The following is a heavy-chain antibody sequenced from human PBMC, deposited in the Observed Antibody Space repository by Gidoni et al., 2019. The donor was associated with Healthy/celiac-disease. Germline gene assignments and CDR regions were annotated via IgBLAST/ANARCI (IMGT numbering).Heavy chain of an antibody. J-gene: IGHJ5*02. V-gene: IGHV4-34*01. CDR1: GGSFSGYY. Sequence: QVQLQQWGAGLLKPSETLSLTCAAYGGSFSGYYWSWIRQPPGKGLEWIGEINHSGSTNYNPSLKSRVTISVDTSKNQFSLKLSSVTAADTAVYYCARGQVVDSSTGSCWFDPWGQGTLVTVSS. CDR3: ARGQVVDSSTGSCWFDP. CDR2: INHSGST. D-gene: IGHD5-18*01.